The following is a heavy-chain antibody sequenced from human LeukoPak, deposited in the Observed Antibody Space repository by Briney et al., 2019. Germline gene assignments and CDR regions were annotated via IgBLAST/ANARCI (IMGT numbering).Heavy chain of an antibody. CDR2: IYHSGST. CDR3: ASTRGYYDSSGYLSNWFDP. J-gene: IGHJ5*02. Sequence: SETLSLTCAVSGYSISSGYYWGWIRQPPGKGLEWIGSIYHSGSTSYNPSLKSRVTISVDTSKNQFSLKLSCVTAADTAVYYCASTRGYYDSSGYLSNWFDPWGQGTLVTVSS. D-gene: IGHD3-22*01. V-gene: IGHV4-38-2*01. CDR1: GYSISSGYY.